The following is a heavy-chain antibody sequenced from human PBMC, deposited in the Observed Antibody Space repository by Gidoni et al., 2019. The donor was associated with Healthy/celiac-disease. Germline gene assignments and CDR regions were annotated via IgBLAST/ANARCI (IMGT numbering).Heavy chain of an antibody. D-gene: IGHD4-17*01. CDR1: GSISSSSYY. CDR2: IYYSGST. CDR3: ARSGERLGIAFDI. J-gene: IGHJ3*02. V-gene: IGHV4-39*01. Sequence: GSISSSSYYWGWIRQPPGKGLEWIGSIYYSGSTYYNPSLKSRVTISVDTSKNQFSLKLSSVTAADTAVYYCARSGERLGIAFDIWGQGTMVTVSS.